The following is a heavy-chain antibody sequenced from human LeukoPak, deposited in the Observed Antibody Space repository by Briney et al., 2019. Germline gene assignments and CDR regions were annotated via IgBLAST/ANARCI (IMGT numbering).Heavy chain of an antibody. CDR3: ARSAPGTGYTA. Sequence: ASVKVSCKASGYTFTNDDISWVRQATGQGLEWRGKMNPNSGNTGYAQKFQGRVTMTRSTSVSTVHMELNSLTSEDTAVYFCARSAPGTGYTAWGQGTLVTVSS. V-gene: IGHV1-8*01. J-gene: IGHJ4*02. CDR2: MNPNSGNT. CDR1: GYTFTNDD. D-gene: IGHD3-9*01.